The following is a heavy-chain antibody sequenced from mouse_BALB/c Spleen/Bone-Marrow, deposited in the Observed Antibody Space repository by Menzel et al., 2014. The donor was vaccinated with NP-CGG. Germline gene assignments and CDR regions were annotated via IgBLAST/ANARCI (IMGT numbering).Heavy chain of an antibody. CDR1: GFTFSSYY. V-gene: IGHV5-6-2*01. D-gene: IGHD2-3*01. J-gene: IGHJ3*01. CDR3: ASLYDGYSVFVY. Sequence: EVKVVESGGGLVKLGGSLKLSCAASGFTFSSYYMSWVRQTPEKRLELVAAINPNGGSTYYPDTVKGRFTITRDNAKNTLYLQMNSLKSEDTALYYCASLYDGYSVFVYWGQGTLVTVSA. CDR2: INPNGGST.